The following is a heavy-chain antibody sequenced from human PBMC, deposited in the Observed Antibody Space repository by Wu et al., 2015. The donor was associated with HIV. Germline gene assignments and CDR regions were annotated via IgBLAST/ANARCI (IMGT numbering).Heavy chain of an antibody. CDR1: GDSISSGGYY. Sequence: QVQLQESGPGLVKPSQTLSLTCTVSGDSISSGGYYWNWIRQPPGKGLEWIGYMYGRGGTNSDPSLKSRVTISIDTSNNQFSLTLSSVTAADTAVYYCARSITTTDTMTYFFYWGQGTLVTVSS. J-gene: IGHJ4*02. V-gene: IGHV4-61*08. D-gene: IGHD1-1*01. CDR3: ARSITTTDTMTYFFY. CDR2: MYGRGGT.